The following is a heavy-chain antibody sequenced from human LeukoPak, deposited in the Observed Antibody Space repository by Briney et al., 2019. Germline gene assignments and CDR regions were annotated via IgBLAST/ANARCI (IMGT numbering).Heavy chain of an antibody. Sequence: SETLSLTCTVSGGSISSGGYYWSWIRQHPGKGLEWIGYIYYSGSTYYNPSLKSRVTVSVDTSKNQFSLKLSSVTAADTAVYYCASEPGSRGGFDIWGQGTMVTLSS. CDR3: ASEPGSRGGFDI. V-gene: IGHV4-31*03. CDR1: GGSISSGGYY. J-gene: IGHJ3*02. D-gene: IGHD3-16*01. CDR2: IYYSGST.